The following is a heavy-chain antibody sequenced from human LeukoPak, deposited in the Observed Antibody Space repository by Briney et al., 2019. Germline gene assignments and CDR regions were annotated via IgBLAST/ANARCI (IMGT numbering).Heavy chain of an antibody. V-gene: IGHV3-23*01. CDR2: VTGSGGGT. J-gene: IGHJ4*02. CDR1: GFVFSNYA. D-gene: IGHD3-22*01. CDR3: AKGHIDSGRYYYFDH. Sequence: GGSLRLSCAASGFVFSNYAMNWVRQAPGKGLEWVSGVTGSGGGTYYADSVKGRFTISRDNSKKTVNLQMNSLRAEDTAVYFCAKGHIDSGRYYYFDHWGQGTLVTVSP.